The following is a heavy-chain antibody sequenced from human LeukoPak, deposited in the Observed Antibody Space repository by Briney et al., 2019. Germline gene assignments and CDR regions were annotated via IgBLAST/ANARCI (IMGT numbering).Heavy chain of an antibody. J-gene: IGHJ4*02. CDR1: GFTFSSYS. V-gene: IGHV3-21*01. Sequence: GGSLRLSCAASGFTFSSYSMNWVRQAPGKGLEWVSSISSSSSYIYYADSVKGRFTISRDNAKNSLYLQMDSLRVEDTAVYYCATSRSLDYWGQGTLVTVSS. CDR2: ISSSSSYI. CDR3: ATSRSLDY.